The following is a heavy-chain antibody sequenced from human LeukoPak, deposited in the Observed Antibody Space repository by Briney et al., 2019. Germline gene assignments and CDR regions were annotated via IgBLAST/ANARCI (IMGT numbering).Heavy chain of an antibody. Sequence: GGSLRLSCAASGFTFSSYGMRWVRQAPGKGLEWVAFIRYDGSNKYYADSVKGRFTISRDNSKNTLYLQMNSLRAEDTAVYYCARMYYYDSSGYYGTFDYWGQGTLVTVSS. CDR2: IRYDGSNK. CDR1: GFTFSSYG. CDR3: ARMYYYDSSGYYGTFDY. J-gene: IGHJ4*02. V-gene: IGHV3-30*02. D-gene: IGHD3-22*01.